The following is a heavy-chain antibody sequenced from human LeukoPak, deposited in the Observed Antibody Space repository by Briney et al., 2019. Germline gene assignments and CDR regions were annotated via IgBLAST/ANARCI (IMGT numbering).Heavy chain of an antibody. CDR1: GGSISDNTYY. V-gene: IGHV4-39*01. J-gene: IGHJ5*02. CDR3: ARQGVFGSGSYYWFDP. Sequence: SETLSLTCTVSGGSISDNTYYWGWIRQPPGKGLEWIGSIYYRGTTYYNPSLNSRVTISVDPSKNQFSLKLSSVTAADTAVYYCARQGVFGSGSYYWFDPWGRGTLVTVSS. D-gene: IGHD3-10*01. CDR2: IYYRGTT.